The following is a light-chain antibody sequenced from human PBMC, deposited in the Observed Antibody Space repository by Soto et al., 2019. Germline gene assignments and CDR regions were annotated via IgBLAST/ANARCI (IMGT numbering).Light chain of an antibody. J-gene: IGLJ3*02. CDR3: FSYTRSTARV. Sequence: QSALTQPASVSGSPGQSITISCTGTSSDVGGYNYVSWYQQKPGKAPKVIIYDVTNRPSGVSNRFSGSKSGNTASLTISGLHAEDEADYYCFSYTRSTARVFGGGTKLTVL. V-gene: IGLV2-14*01. CDR1: SSDVGGYNY. CDR2: DVT.